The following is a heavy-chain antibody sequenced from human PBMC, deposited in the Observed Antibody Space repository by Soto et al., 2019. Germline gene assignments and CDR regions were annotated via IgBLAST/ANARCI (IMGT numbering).Heavy chain of an antibody. CDR3: ARAVDCSGGSCYFFGFDAFDI. V-gene: IGHV1-18*01. CDR1: GYTFTSYG. Sequence: ASVKVSCKASGYTFTSYGISWVRQAPGQGLEWMGWISAYNGNTNYAQKLQGRVTMTTDTSTSTAYMELRSLRSDDTAVYYCARAVDCSGGSCYFFGFDAFDIWGEGTMVTVS. CDR2: ISAYNGNT. J-gene: IGHJ3*02. D-gene: IGHD2-15*01.